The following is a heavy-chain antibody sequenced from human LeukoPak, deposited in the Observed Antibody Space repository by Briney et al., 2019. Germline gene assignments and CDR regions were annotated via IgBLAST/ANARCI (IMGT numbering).Heavy chain of an antibody. CDR3: ARELVYYGSGSRNY. V-gene: IGHV3-30-3*01. CDR2: ISYDGSNK. CDR1: GFTFSSYA. J-gene: IGHJ4*02. Sequence: GGSLRLSCAASGFTFSSYAMLWVRQAPGKGLEWVAVISYDGSNKYYADSVKGRFTISRDNSKNTLYLQMNSLRAEDTAVYYCARELVYYGSGSRNYWGQGTLVTVSS. D-gene: IGHD3-10*01.